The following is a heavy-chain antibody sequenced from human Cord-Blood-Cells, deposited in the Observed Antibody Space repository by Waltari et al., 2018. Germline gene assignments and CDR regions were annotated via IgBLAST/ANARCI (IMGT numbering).Heavy chain of an antibody. CDR2: ISYDGSNK. D-gene: IGHD5-12*01. V-gene: IGHV3-30*18. CDR1: GFTFSSYG. Sequence: QVQLVESGGGVVQPGRSLRLSCAASGFTFSSYGMHWVRQAPGKGLEWVAVISYDGSNKYYVDSVKGRFTISRDNSKNTLYLQMNSLRAEDTAVYYCAKDRRGYSGYAPGYWGQGTLVTVSS. CDR3: AKDRRGYSGYAPGY. J-gene: IGHJ4*02.